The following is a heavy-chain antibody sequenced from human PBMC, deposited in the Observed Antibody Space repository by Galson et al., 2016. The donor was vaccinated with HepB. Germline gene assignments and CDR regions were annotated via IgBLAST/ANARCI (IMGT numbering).Heavy chain of an antibody. CDR3: ARSSYDSSAYHATFDI. CDR1: GDSITNSAYY. V-gene: IGHV4-39*01. J-gene: IGHJ3*02. D-gene: IGHD3-22*01. Sequence: SETLSLTCSVSGDSITNSAYYWAWIRQPPEKGLEWIGNVFYSGRDHYNTPLKSRFFISVDRLKNQLSLKLSSVTAADTAVYYGARSSYDSSAYHATFDIWGRGTMVVVSS. CDR2: VFYSGRD.